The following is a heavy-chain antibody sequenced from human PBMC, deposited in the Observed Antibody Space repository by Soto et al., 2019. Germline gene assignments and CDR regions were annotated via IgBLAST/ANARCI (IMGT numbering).Heavy chain of an antibody. CDR1: GGTFNNYA. D-gene: IGHD1-26*01. CDR3: ARAEVGATTRIDS. CDR2: IMPIFRRA. V-gene: IGHV1-69*06. Sequence: SVKVSCKVSGGTFNNYAISWVRQAPGQGLKWMGGIMPIFRRADYAQEFQGRATITADKSTTTFYMELSSLRSGDTAIYYCARAEVGATTRIDSWGQGTLVTSPQ. J-gene: IGHJ4*02.